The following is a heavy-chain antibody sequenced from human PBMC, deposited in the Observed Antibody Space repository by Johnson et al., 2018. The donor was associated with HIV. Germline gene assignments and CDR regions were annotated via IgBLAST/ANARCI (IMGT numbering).Heavy chain of an antibody. V-gene: IGHV3-48*01. Sequence: VQLVESGGGVVQPGRSLRLSCAASGFTFSSYAMHWVRQAPGKGLEWVSYISSSGSTIYYADSVKGRFTISRDNSKNMLYLQMNSLRAEDTAVYYCARACRDGYTCDVFDIWGQGTMVTVSS. CDR3: ARACRDGYTCDVFDI. CDR1: GFTFSSYA. D-gene: IGHD5-24*01. CDR2: ISSSGSTI. J-gene: IGHJ3*02.